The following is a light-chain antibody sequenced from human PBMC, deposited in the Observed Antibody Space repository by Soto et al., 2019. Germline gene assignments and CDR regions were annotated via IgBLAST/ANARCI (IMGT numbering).Light chain of an antibody. CDR3: QQHGASIT. V-gene: IGKV3-20*01. Sequence: EIVLTQSPGTLSLSPGQRATLSCRASQRIDKNYLAWYQQKPGQAPRLLIFDASRRATGIPDRFSGSGSGTDFPIPISRLEPADFAVYYCQQHGASITFGPGTKVDIK. CDR1: QRIDKNY. CDR2: DAS. J-gene: IGKJ3*01.